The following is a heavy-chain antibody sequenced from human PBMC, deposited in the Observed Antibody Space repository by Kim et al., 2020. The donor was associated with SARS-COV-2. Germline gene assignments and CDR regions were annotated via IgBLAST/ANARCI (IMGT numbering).Heavy chain of an antibody. V-gene: IGHV1-69*02. D-gene: IGHD6-19*01. J-gene: IGHJ4*02. Sequence: NYGRKFQGRVTTTADKSTGTAYMELSGLGSEDTAVYYCARMGIAVAETDYWGQGTLVTVSS. CDR3: ARMGIAVAETDY.